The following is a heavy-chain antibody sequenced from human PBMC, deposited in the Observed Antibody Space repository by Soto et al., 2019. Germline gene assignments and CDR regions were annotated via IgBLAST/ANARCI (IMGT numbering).Heavy chain of an antibody. CDR1: GFTFSDHY. D-gene: IGHD2-15*01. V-gene: IGHV3-72*01. Sequence: EVQLVESGGGLVQPGGSLRLSCAASGFTFSDHYMDWVRQTPGKGLEWVGRSRNKAHSYTTKYAASVQGRFTVSRDASKNSFYLQTDSLRTENTAVYYCVRGASGGSSANYYGLEVWGQGTTVIVSS. CDR2: SRNKAHSYTT. J-gene: IGHJ6*02. CDR3: VRGASGGSSANYYGLEV.